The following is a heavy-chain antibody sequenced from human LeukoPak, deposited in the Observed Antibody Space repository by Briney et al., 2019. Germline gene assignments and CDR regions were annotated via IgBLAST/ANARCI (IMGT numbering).Heavy chain of an antibody. V-gene: IGHV4-34*01. CDR3: ARNHYYGSGSYADY. J-gene: IGHJ4*02. CDR2: INHSGNT. CDR1: GTSFSGHY. D-gene: IGHD3-10*01. Sequence: SETLSLTCAVYGTSFSGHYWSWIRQPPGKGLEWIGEINHSGNTNYNPSLKSRVTISVDTSKNQFSLKLSSVTAADTAVYYCARNHYYGSGSYADYWGQGTLVTVSS.